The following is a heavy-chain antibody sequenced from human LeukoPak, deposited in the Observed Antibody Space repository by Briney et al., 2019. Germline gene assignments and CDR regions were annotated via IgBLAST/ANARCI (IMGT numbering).Heavy chain of an antibody. CDR1: GGSTSSDY. Sequence: SETLSLTCTVSGGSTSSDYWSWIRQPPGKGLEWIAYIYYSGSTSYNPSLKSRVTISIDTSKNQFSLKLNSVTAADTAVYYCAGAAPYGNYFDYWGQGTLVTVSS. CDR2: IYYSGST. D-gene: IGHD1-26*01. CDR3: AGAAPYGNYFDY. V-gene: IGHV4-59*01. J-gene: IGHJ4*02.